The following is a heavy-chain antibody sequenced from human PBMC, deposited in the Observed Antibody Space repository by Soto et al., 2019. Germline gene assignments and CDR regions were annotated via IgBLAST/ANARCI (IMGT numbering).Heavy chain of an antibody. CDR2: ISYDGSNK. CDR1: GFTFSSYG. Sequence: GGSLRLSCAASGFTFSSYGMHWVRQAPGKGLEWVAVISYDGSNKYYADSVKGRFTISRDNSKNTLYLQMNSLRAEDTAVYYCAKMKRYSSSCKAGIDYWGQGTLVTVSS. V-gene: IGHV3-30*18. CDR3: AKMKRYSSSCKAGIDY. J-gene: IGHJ4*02. D-gene: IGHD6-13*01.